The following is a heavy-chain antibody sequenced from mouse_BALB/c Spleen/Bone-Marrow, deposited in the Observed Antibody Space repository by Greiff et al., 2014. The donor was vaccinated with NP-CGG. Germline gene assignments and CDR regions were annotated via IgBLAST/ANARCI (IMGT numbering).Heavy chain of an antibody. V-gene: IGHV14-3*02. J-gene: IGHJ3*01. CDR2: IDPANGNT. CDR3: ANYYYGSSLFAY. D-gene: IGHD1-1*01. Sequence: EVQLLQSGAELVKPGASVKLSCTASGFNIKDTYMHWVKQRPEQGLEWIGRIDPANGNTKYDPKFQGKATITAGTSSNTAYLQLSSLTSEDTAVYYCANYYYGSSLFAYWGQGTLVTVSA. CDR1: GFNIKDTY.